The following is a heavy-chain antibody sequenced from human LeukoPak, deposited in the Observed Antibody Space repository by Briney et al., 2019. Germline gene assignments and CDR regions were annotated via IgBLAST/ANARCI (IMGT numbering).Heavy chain of an antibody. CDR3: ASSWGSGDYYYGMDV. J-gene: IGHJ6*02. CDR1: GFTFSSYT. Sequence: GGSLRLSCAASGFTFSSYTMNWVRQAPGKGLEWVSSISSSSSYIYYVDSVKGRFTISRDNAKNSLYLQMNSLRAEDTAVYYCASSWGSGDYYYGMDVWGQGTTVTVSS. CDR2: ISSSSSYI. V-gene: IGHV3-21*01. D-gene: IGHD7-27*01.